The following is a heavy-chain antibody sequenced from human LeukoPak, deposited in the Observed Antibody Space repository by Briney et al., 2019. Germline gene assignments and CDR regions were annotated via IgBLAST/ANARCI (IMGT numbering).Heavy chain of an antibody. D-gene: IGHD3-10*01. CDR1: GGSISSGDYY. J-gene: IGHJ4*02. Sequence: SQTLSLTCTVSGGSISSGDYYWSWIRQPPGKGLEWIGYIYYSGSTNYNPSLKSRVTISVDTSKNQFSLKLSSVTAADTAVYYCAREHDYYGSGTHFDYWGQGTLVTVSS. CDR2: IYYSGST. CDR3: AREHDYYGSGTHFDY. V-gene: IGHV4-61*08.